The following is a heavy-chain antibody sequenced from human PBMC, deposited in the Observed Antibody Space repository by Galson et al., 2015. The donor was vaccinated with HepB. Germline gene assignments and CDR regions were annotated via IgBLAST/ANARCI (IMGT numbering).Heavy chain of an antibody. J-gene: IGHJ4*02. V-gene: IGHV3-53*01. D-gene: IGHD2-21*02. CDR2: IYSGGST. Sequence: SLRLSCAASGFTVSSNYMSWVRQAPGKGLEWASVIYSGGSTYYADSVKGRFTISRDNSKNKLYLQMNSLRAEDTAVYYCARGGAYCGGDCYTDYWGQGALVTVSS. CDR3: ARGGAYCGGDCYTDY. CDR1: GFTVSSNY.